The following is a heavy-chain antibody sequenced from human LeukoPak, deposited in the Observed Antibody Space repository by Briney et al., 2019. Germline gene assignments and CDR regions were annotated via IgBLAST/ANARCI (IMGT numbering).Heavy chain of an antibody. CDR2: IYYSGST. J-gene: IGHJ4*02. CDR3: ARGLYYYDSSEIGLDY. CDR1: GGSISSHY. V-gene: IGHV4-59*11. Sequence: SETLSLTCTVSGGSISSHYWSWIRQPPGKGLEWIGYIYYSGSTNYNPSLKSRVTISVDTSKNQFSLKLSSVTAADTAVYYCARGLYYYDSSEIGLDYWDQGTLVTVSS. D-gene: IGHD3-22*01.